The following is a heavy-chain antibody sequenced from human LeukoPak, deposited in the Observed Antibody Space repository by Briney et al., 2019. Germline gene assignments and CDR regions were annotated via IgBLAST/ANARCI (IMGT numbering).Heavy chain of an antibody. CDR1: GFTLSDYF. V-gene: IGHV3-11*01. CDR3: AREDYGGTNFDH. D-gene: IGHD4-23*01. CDR2: LSKTGATI. Sequence: GGSLRLSCAASGFTLSDYFMIWVRQVPGKGLQWVAYLSKTGATIQYEDSVKGRFTISRDNAQNTLYLQMNSVRVDDTGMYFCAREDYGGTNFDHWGQGTRVTVSS. J-gene: IGHJ4*02.